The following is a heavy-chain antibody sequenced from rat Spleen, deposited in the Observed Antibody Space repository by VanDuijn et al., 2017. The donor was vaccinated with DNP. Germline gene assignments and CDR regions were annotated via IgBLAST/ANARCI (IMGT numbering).Heavy chain of an antibody. CDR3: TRRWYGSFAY. J-gene: IGHJ2*01. Sequence: EVKLVESGGGLVQPGRSLKLSCAGSGFTFSDYYMAWVRQTPTKGLDWVASISSDGSHTYYRDSVKGRFTISRDNAENTVYLQLDSLRSEDTATYYCTRRWYGSFAYWGQGVMVTISS. V-gene: IGHV5-25*01. CDR2: ISSDGSHT. D-gene: IGHD1-8*01. CDR1: GFTFSDYY.